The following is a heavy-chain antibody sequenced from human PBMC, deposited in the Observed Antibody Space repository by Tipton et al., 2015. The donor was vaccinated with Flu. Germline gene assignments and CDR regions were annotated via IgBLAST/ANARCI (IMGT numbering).Heavy chain of an antibody. CDR3: ASHKYYDFWSGHDY. CDR1: GGSFSGYY. J-gene: IGHJ4*02. D-gene: IGHD3-3*01. CDR2: INHSGST. V-gene: IGHV4-34*01. Sequence: TLSLTCAVYGGSFSGYYWSWIRQPPGKGLEWIGEINHSGSTNYNPSLKSRVTISVDTSKNQFSLKLSSVTAADTAVYYCASHKYYDFWSGHDYWGQGTLVTVSS.